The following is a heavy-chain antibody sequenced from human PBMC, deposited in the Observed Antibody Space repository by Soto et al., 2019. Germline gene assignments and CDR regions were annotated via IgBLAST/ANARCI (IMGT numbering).Heavy chain of an antibody. D-gene: IGHD2-2*01. CDR1: GYTFTSYA. V-gene: IGHV1-3*01. Sequence: AAVKVSCKASGYTFTSYAMHWVRQARGQRLEWMGWINAGNGNTKYSQKFQGRVTMTRNTSISTAYMELSSLRSEDTAVYYCAREAAALGNDYWGQGTLVTVSS. CDR2: INAGNGNT. J-gene: IGHJ4*02. CDR3: AREAAALGNDY.